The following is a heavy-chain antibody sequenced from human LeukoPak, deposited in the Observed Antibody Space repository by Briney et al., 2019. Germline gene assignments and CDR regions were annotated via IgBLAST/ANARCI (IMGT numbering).Heavy chain of an antibody. CDR2: ISSNGGST. Sequence: GGSLRLSCAASGFTLSSYAMHWVRQAPGKGLEYVSAISSNGGSTHYANSVKGRFTISRDNSKNTLYLQMGSLRAEDMAVYYCARDKDAHMDVWGKGTTVTVSS. V-gene: IGHV3-64*01. CDR1: GFTLSSYA. J-gene: IGHJ6*03. CDR3: ARDKDAHMDV.